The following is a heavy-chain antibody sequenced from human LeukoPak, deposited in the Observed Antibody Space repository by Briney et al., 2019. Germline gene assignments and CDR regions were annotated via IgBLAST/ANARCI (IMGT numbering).Heavy chain of an antibody. CDR2: ISAYNGNT. D-gene: IGHD1-26*01. CDR1: GYTFTSYG. V-gene: IGHV1-18*01. Sequence: ASVKVSCKASGYTFTSYGISWVRQAPGQGLEWMGWISAYNGNTNYAQRLQGRVTMTTDTSTSTAYMELRSLRSDDTAVYYCARVVWRGAPRIVGATSGRDAFDIWGQGTMVTVSS. J-gene: IGHJ3*02. CDR3: ARVVWRGAPRIVGATSGRDAFDI.